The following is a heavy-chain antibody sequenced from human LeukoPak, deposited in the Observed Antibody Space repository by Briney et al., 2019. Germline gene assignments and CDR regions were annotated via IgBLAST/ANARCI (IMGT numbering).Heavy chain of an antibody. V-gene: IGHV4-59*01. CDR3: AREYVAVAGNWFDP. D-gene: IGHD6-19*01. CDR1: GGTISSYY. J-gene: IGHJ5*02. Sequence: SETLSLTCTVSGGTISSYYWSWIRQPPGKGLEWIGYIYYSGSTNYNPSLKSRVTISVDTSKNQFSLKPSSVTAVDTAVYHCAREYVAVAGNWFDPWGQGTLVTVSS. CDR2: IYYSGST.